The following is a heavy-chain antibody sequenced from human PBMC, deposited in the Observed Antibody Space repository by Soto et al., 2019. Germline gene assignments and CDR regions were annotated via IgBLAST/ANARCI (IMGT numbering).Heavy chain of an antibody. CDR3: AKEPYSNSLYYYCGMDV. V-gene: IGHV3-23*01. Sequence: EVQLLESGGGLVQPGGSLRLSCAASGFTFSSYAMSWVRQAPGKGLEWVSAISGSGGSTYYADSVKGRFTISRDHSKNTLYLQMNSRRAEDTAVYYCAKEPYSNSLYYYCGMDVWGQGTTVTVSS. CDR1: GFTFSSYA. D-gene: IGHD4-4*01. CDR2: ISGSGGST. J-gene: IGHJ6*02.